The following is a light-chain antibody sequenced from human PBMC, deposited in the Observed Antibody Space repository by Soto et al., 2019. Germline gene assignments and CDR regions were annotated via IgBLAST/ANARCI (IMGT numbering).Light chain of an antibody. CDR1: SSDVGANNY. CDR3: CSHAGSSVL. CDR2: DVS. V-gene: IGLV2-11*01. Sequence: QSALTQPRSVSGSPGQSVTISCTGTSSDVGANNYVSWYQQHPGKAPKLMIYDVSKRPSGVPDRLSGSKSGNTASLTISGLQAEDAAVYYCCSHAGSSVLFGGGTKLPVL. J-gene: IGLJ2*01.